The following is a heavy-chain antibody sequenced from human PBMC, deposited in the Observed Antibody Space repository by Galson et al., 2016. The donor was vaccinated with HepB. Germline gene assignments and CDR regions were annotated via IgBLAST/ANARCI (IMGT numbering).Heavy chain of an antibody. CDR3: ARHYSGWYDERFDY. CDR1: DNSISSGRYS. CDR2: ISYNGNT. V-gene: IGHV4-39*01. Sequence: SETLSLTCTVSDNSISSGRYSWGWIRQPPGKGLEWIGSISYNGNTYYNPSLKSRVTISVDTSKRHFSLKLRSVTAADTAVSYCARHYSGWYDERFDYWGQGALVTVSS. D-gene: IGHD6-19*01. J-gene: IGHJ4*02.